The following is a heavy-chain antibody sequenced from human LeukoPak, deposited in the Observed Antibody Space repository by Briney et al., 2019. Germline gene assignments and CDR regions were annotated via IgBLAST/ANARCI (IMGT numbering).Heavy chain of an antibody. CDR2: ISSSGSTI. CDR3: ARSADYWYFDL. CDR1: GFTFSNCD. Sequence: GGSLRLSCAASGFTFSNCDMNWVRQAPGKGLEWVSYISSSGSTIYYADSVKGRFTISRDNAKNSLYLQMNSLRAEDTAVYYCARSADYWYFDLWGRGTLVTVSS. V-gene: IGHV3-48*03. J-gene: IGHJ2*01.